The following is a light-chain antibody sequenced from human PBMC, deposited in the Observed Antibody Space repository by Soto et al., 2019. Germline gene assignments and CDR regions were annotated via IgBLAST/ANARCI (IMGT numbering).Light chain of an antibody. CDR3: QQSYSTPHT. CDR1: QSISSY. CDR2: AAS. Sequence: IQMTQSRASLSASVGGRVTITCRASQSISSYLNWYQQKKGKAPKILIYAASSLQSGVPSRFSGSGYGTDFTLTISSLQPEDFATYYCQQSYSTPHTFGQGTRLEIK. V-gene: IGKV1-39*01. J-gene: IGKJ5*01.